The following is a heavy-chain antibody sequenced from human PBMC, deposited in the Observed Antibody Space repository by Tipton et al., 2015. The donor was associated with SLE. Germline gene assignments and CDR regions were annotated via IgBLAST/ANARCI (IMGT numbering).Heavy chain of an antibody. CDR2: IYYSGST. Sequence: LRLSCTVSGGSISSSSYYWGWIRQPPGKGLEWIGSIYYSGSTYYNPSLKSRVTISVDTSKNQFSLKLSSVTAADTAVYYCARDPDYYDSSGSDYWSQGTLVTVSS. D-gene: IGHD3-22*01. J-gene: IGHJ4*02. CDR1: GGSISSSSYY. V-gene: IGHV4-39*07. CDR3: ARDPDYYDSSGSDY.